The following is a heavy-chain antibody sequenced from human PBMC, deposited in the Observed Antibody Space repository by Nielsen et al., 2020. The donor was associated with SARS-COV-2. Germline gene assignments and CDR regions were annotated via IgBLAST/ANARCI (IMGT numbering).Heavy chain of an antibody. V-gene: IGHV3-20*04. CDR3: AKVGGPKDY. J-gene: IGHJ4*02. D-gene: IGHD2-15*01. Sequence: GESLKISCAASGFTFDDYGMSWVRQAPGKGLEWVSGINWNGGSTGYADSVKGRFTISRDNAKNSLYLQMNSLRAEDTALYYCAKVGGPKDYWGQGTLVTVSS. CDR2: INWNGGST. CDR1: GFTFDDYG.